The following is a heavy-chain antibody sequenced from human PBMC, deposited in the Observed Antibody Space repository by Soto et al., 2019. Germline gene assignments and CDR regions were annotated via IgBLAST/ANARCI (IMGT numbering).Heavy chain of an antibody. J-gene: IGHJ6*02. D-gene: IGHD2-15*01. CDR3: ARDVRAGGGDV. CDR2: ISYDGSNK. CDR1: GFTFSSYA. Sequence: QVQLVESGGGVVQPGRSLRLSCAASGFTFSSYAMHWVRQAPGKGLAWVAVISYDGSNKYYADSVKGRFTISRDNSKNTLYLQMNSLRAEDTAVYYCARDVRAGGGDVWGQGTTVTVSS. V-gene: IGHV3-30-3*01.